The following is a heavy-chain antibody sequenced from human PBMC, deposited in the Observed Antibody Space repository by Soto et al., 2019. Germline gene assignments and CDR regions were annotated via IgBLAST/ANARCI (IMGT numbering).Heavy chain of an antibody. CDR3: TTISVQWLGDEY. D-gene: IGHD3-10*01. CDR1: GITFSNAW. CDR2: IKRKTDGETV. V-gene: IGHV3-15*01. Sequence: EVQLVESGGGLVKPGGSLRLSCAVSGITFSNAWMSWVRQAPGKGLEWVGRIKRKTDGETVDYAAPVKGRFTISRDDSKDTLYLHMNRLETEDTAVYYCTTISVQWLGDEYWGQGTLVTVSS. J-gene: IGHJ4*02.